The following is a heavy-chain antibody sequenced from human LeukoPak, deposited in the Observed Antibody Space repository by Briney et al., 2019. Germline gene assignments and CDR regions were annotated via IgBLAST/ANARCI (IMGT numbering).Heavy chain of an antibody. CDR3: ARAYGSGSYLDY. D-gene: IGHD3-10*01. Sequence: GGSLRLSCAASGFTFSSYAMHWVRQAPGKGLEWVAVISYDGSNKYYADSVKGRFTISRDNSKNTLYLQMNGLRAEDTAVYYCARAYGSGSYLDYWGQGTLVTVSS. CDR1: GFTFSSYA. J-gene: IGHJ4*02. CDR2: ISYDGSNK. V-gene: IGHV3-30*04.